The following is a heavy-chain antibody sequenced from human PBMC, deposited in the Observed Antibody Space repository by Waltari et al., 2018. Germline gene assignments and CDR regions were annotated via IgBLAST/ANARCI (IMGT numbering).Heavy chain of an antibody. CDR2: VSHRGTT. D-gene: IGHD5-12*01. J-gene: IGHJ3*01. V-gene: IGHV4-39*01. Sequence: QLQLQESGPRLVRPSETLSLICRFSGVSITSNRHYWAWIRQSPGQGLEWIGTVSHRGTTYISPSLKSRVSVSRDTSKNQVSLILGSVTAADMAVYYCATYIGASVGTAAFDVWGQGTMVTVSS. CDR1: GVSITSNRHY. CDR3: ATYIGASVGTAAFDV.